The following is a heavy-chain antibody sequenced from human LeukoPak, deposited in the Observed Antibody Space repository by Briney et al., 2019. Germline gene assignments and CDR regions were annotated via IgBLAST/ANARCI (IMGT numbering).Heavy chain of an antibody. V-gene: IGHV4-4*07. J-gene: IGHJ1*01. CDR2: IYTSGST. Sequence: SETLSLTCTVSGGSISSYYWSWIRQPAGKGLEWIGRIYTSGSTNYNPSLKSRVTMSVDTSKNQFSLKLSSVTAADMAVYYCARGDNDYGDYEYFQHWGQGTLVTVSS. CDR1: GGSISSYY. CDR3: ARGDNDYGDYEYFQH. D-gene: IGHD4-17*01.